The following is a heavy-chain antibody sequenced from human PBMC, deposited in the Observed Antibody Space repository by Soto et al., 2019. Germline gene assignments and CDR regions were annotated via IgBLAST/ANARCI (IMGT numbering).Heavy chain of an antibody. CDR2: IYPGDSDT. J-gene: IGHJ4*02. D-gene: IGHD3-22*01. Sequence: GESLKISCKGSGYSFTSYWIGWVRQMPGKGLEWMGIIYPGDSDTRYSPSFQGQVTISADKSISTAYLQWSSLKASDTAMYYCARIPPDYYDSSGYHDYWGQGTLVTSPQ. CDR3: ARIPPDYYDSSGYHDY. V-gene: IGHV5-51*01. CDR1: GYSFTSYW.